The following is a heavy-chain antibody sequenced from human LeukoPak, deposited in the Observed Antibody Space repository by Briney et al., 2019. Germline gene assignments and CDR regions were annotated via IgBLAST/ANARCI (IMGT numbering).Heavy chain of an antibody. CDR2: MNPNRGTT. J-gene: IGHJ4*02. V-gene: IGHV1-8*01. Sequence: ASVKVSCKASGYIFTTYDINWVRQATGQGLEWTGWMNPNRGTTGYAQKFQGRVTMTRNTSISTAYMELSSLRSEDTAVYYCARGFYDTNGYYYRLDFWGQGTLVTVSS. D-gene: IGHD3-22*01. CDR1: GYIFTTYD. CDR3: ARGFYDTNGYYYRLDF.